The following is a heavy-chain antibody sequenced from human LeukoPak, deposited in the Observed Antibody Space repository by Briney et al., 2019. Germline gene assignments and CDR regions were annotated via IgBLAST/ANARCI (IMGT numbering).Heavy chain of an antibody. V-gene: IGHV4-4*07. J-gene: IGHJ4*02. D-gene: IGHD3-3*01. CDR2: VYISGST. Sequence: PSETLSLTCTVSGSSISGYYWSWIRQPAGKGLEWIGRVYISGSTDYNPSLRSRVTMSVDLSKKQVSLKLNSVTAAGTAVYYCARDGVAGSASDYWGRGALVTVSS. CDR3: ARDGVAGSASDY. CDR1: GSSISGYY.